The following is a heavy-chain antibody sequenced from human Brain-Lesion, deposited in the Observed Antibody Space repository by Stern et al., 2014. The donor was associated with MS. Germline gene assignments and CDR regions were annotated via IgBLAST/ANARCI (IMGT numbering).Heavy chain of an antibody. CDR3: ARLVAGFYFDF. J-gene: IGHJ4*02. CDR2: IYYGGTP. D-gene: IGHD6-19*01. Sequence: QVQLQESGPGLVKPSETLSLTCTVSGGSISSSNHYWGWIRQPPGKGLEWIGAIYYGGTPSYSRSLKSRVPISVDTSKNQFSLNLSSVTAADTAVYYCARLVAGFYFDFWGPGSPVTVSS. CDR1: GGSISSSNHY. V-gene: IGHV4-39*01.